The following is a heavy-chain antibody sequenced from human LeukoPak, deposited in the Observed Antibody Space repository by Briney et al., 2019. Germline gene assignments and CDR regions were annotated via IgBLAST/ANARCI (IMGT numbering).Heavy chain of an antibody. Sequence: PGGSLRLSCTASGFTFINYSMNWVRQALGKGLEWVSYISSSGSTIYYADSVKGRFTISRDNAKNSLYLQMNSLRAEDTAVYYCARGIAAADSFDYWGQGTLVTVSS. CDR1: GFTFINYS. D-gene: IGHD6-13*01. J-gene: IGHJ4*02. V-gene: IGHV3-48*04. CDR2: ISSSGSTI. CDR3: ARGIAAADSFDY.